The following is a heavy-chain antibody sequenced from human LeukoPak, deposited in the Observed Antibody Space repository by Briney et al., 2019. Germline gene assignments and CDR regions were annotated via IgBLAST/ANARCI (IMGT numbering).Heavy chain of an antibody. V-gene: IGHV4-39*07. D-gene: IGHD6-19*01. J-gene: IGHJ4*02. Sequence: PSETLSLTCTVSGGSVSRNTYYWVWIRQPPGKGLEWIGSIYYSGSTYYNPSLKSRVTISIDTSNNEFSLKLSSVTAADTAVYYCARRSQWLGGVVDYWGQGNLVTVSS. CDR1: GGSVSRNTYY. CDR3: ARRSQWLGGVVDY. CDR2: IYYSGST.